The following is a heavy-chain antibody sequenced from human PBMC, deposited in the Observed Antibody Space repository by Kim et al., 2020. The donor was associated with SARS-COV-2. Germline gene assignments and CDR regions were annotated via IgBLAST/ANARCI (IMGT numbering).Heavy chain of an antibody. D-gene: IGHD1-26*01. J-gene: IGHJ2*01. CDR3: ARDPPEYELLLHF. CDR2: VYSTGRT. V-gene: IGHV4-4*07. Sequence: SETLSLTCTVSGISISTFFWSWIRQPAGKGLEWIGRVYSTGRTSYNPSLESRVRMSVDESKNQFSLHLTSVTAADTAIYYCARDPPEYELLLHF. CDR1: GISISTFF.